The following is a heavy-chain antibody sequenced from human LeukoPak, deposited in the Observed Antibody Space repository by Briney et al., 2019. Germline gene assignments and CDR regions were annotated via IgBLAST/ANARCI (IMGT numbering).Heavy chain of an antibody. J-gene: IGHJ5*01. Sequence: GGSLRLSCAASGFTFRSYAMSWVRQAPGKGLEWVSGIIADFDTTYYADSVRGRFTITRDHSKNTLYLQMNSLRAEDTAIYYCAQDGTTTRYNWFDSWGQGTLVTVSS. CDR2: IIADFDTT. CDR1: GFTFRSYA. D-gene: IGHD1-7*01. CDR3: AQDGTTTRYNWFDS. V-gene: IGHV3-23*01.